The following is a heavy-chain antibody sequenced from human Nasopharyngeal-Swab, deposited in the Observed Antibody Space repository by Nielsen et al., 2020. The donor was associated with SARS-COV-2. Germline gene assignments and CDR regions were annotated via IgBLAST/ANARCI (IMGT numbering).Heavy chain of an antibody. CDR1: GFTFDDYA. CDR3: AKDIYSSSWTPWYYYYGMDV. CDR2: ISWNSGSI. J-gene: IGHJ6*02. Sequence: GGSLRLSCAASGFTFDDYAMHWVRQAPGKGLEWVSGISWNSGSIGYADSVKGRFTISRDNAKNSLYLQMNSLRTEDTALYYCAKDIYSSSWTPWYYYYGMDVWGQGTTVTVSS. D-gene: IGHD6-13*01. V-gene: IGHV3-9*01.